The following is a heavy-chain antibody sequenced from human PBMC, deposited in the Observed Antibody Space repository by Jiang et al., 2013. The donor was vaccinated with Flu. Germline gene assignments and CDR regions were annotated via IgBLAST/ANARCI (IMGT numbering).Heavy chain of an antibody. D-gene: IGHD3-3*01. J-gene: IGHJ6*02. CDR3: ARFTGYDFWSGYYTGYYYYGMDV. CDR2: MNPNSGNT. Sequence: KVSCKASGYTFTSYDINWVRQATGQGLEWMGWMNPNSGNTGYAQKFQGRVTMTRNTSISTAYMELSSLRSEDTAVYYCARFTGYDFWSGYYTGYYYYGMDVWGQGTTVTVSS. CDR1: GYTFTSYD. V-gene: IGHV1-8*01.